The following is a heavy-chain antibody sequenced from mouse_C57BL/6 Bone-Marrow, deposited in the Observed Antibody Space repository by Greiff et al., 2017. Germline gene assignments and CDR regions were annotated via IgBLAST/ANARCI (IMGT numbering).Heavy chain of an antibody. CDR3: AREWLLPPAY. CDR1: GYSFTGYY. J-gene: IGHJ3*01. Sequence: DVKLVESGPELVKPGASVKISCKASGYSFTGYYMNWVKQSPEKSLEWIGEINPSTGGTTYNQKFKAKATLTVDKSSSTAYMQLKSLTSEDSAVYYCAREWLLPPAYWGQGTLVTVSA. D-gene: IGHD2-3*01. V-gene: IGHV1-42*01. CDR2: INPSTGGT.